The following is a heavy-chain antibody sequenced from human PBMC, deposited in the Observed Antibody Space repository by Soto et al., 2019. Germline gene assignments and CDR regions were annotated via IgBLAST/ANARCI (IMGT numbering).Heavy chain of an antibody. V-gene: IGHV3-15*07. D-gene: IGHD4-17*01. CDR1: GFTFSNAW. Sequence: PGESLKISCAASGFTFSNAWMNWVRQAPGKGLEWVGRIKSKTDGGTTDYAAPVKGRFTISRDDSKNTLYLQMNSLKTEDTAVYYCTTDVGDYLIFDYWGQGTLVTV. CDR2: IKSKTDGGTT. J-gene: IGHJ4*02. CDR3: TTDVGDYLIFDY.